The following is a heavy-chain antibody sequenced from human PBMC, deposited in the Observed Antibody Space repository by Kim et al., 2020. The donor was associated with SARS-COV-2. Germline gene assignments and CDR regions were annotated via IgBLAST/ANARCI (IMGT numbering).Heavy chain of an antibody. CDR1: GFTFSSYA. Sequence: GGSLRLSCAASGFTFSSYAMHWVRQAPGKGLEWVAVISYDGSNKYYADSVKCRFTISRDNSKNTLYLQMNSLRAEDTAVYYCARDKQWLVTFDYWGQGTL. V-gene: IGHV3-30*04. D-gene: IGHD6-19*01. J-gene: IGHJ4*02. CDR3: ARDKQWLVTFDY. CDR2: ISYDGSNK.